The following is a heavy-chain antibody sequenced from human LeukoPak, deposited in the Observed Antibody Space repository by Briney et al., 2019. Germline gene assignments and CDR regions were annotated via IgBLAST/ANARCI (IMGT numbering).Heavy chain of an antibody. D-gene: IGHD6-19*01. Sequence: GGSLRLSCAASGFTFDDYGMIWVRQAPGKGLEWVSGITWNGGSTAYADSVKGRFTISRDNAKNSLYLQMNSLRAEDTAFYYCARDYKAVSARGTEYFQHWGQGTLVTVSS. CDR3: ARDYKAVSARGTEYFQH. CDR2: ITWNGGST. J-gene: IGHJ1*01. CDR1: GFTFDDYG. V-gene: IGHV3-20*04.